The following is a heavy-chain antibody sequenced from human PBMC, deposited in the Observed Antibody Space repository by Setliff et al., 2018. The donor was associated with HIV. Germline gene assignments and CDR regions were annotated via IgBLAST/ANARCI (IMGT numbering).Heavy chain of an antibody. CDR2: IRHKAYGGTA. D-gene: IGHD6-13*01. Sequence: PGGSLRLSCTTSGFTFGVYAMTWVRQAPGKGLEWVGFIRHKAYGGTAEYDASVKGRFTISRDDSKSTVYLQMNSLKTEDTAVYYCTTWQAGNDYWGQGTLVTVSS. V-gene: IGHV3-49*04. J-gene: IGHJ4*02. CDR3: TTWQAGNDY. CDR1: GFTFGVYA.